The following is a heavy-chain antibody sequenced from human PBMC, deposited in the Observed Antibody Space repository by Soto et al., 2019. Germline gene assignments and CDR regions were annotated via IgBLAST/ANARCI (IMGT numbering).Heavy chain of an antibody. CDR2: IIPILGIA. Sequence: QVQLVQSGAEVKKPGSSVKVSCKASGGTFSSYTISWVRQAPGQGLEWMGRIIPILGIANYAQKFQGRVTITADKSTSTAYMEQSSLRSEDTAVYYCAREVLTVTTVADYYYRDVWGKGTTVTVSS. CDR1: GGTFSSYT. V-gene: IGHV1-69*08. D-gene: IGHD4-4*01. CDR3: AREVLTVTTVADYYYRDV. J-gene: IGHJ6*03.